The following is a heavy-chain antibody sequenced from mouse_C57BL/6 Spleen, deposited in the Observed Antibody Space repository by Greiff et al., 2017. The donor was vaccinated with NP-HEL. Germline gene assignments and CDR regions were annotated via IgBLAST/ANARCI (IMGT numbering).Heavy chain of an antibody. J-gene: IGHJ1*03. Sequence: EVQLVESGGGLIQPGGSLSLSCAASGFTFTDYYMTWVRQPPGKALEWLGFIRNKAKGYTTEYSASVTGRFTISRDNSQSILYLQMNALIDEDSATYYCARWAPYYYGSSYWYFDVWGTGTTVTVSS. CDR3: ARWAPYYYGSSYWYFDV. CDR2: IRNKAKGYTT. D-gene: IGHD1-1*01. V-gene: IGHV7-3*01. CDR1: GFTFTDYY.